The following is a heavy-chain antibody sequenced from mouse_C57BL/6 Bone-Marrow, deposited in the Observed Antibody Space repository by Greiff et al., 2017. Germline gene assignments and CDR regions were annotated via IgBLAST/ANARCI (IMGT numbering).Heavy chain of an antibody. Sequence: QVQLKQPGAELVKPGASVKMSCKASGYTFTSYWITWVKQRPGQGLEWIGDIYPGSGSTNYNEKFKSKATLTVDTSSSTAYMQLSSLTSEDSAVYYCARLKVLDWDVGFAYWGQGTLVTVSA. CDR2: IYPGSGST. V-gene: IGHV1-55*01. D-gene: IGHD4-1*01. CDR1: GYTFTSYW. J-gene: IGHJ3*01. CDR3: ARLKVLDWDVGFAY.